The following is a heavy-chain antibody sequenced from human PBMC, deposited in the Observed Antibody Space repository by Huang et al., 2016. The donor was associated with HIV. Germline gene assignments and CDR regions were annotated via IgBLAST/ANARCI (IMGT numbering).Heavy chain of an antibody. CDR3: VRDQGRLAVGGIDNWFDP. V-gene: IGHV4-59*02. CDR1: GDSVSSHY. Sequence: QVRLQESGPGLVKPSETLSLSCTVSGDSVSSHYWGWIRHPPGKGLEWIGTVYDSGNTKYNPRRKSRITISVDTSKNGFSLNMTSVSAADTAMYFCVRDQGRLAVGGIDNWFDPWGQGALVTVSS. D-gene: IGHD6-19*01. CDR2: VYDSGNT. J-gene: IGHJ5*02.